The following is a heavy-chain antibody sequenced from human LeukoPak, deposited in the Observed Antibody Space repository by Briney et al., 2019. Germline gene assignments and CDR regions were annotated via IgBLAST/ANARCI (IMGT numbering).Heavy chain of an antibody. V-gene: IGHV4-39*07. Sequence: PSETLSLTCTVSGDSISSSNCYWGWIRQPPGKGLEWIGSIYFSGGTYYNPSLKSRVTISVDTSKNQFSLKLGSVTAADTAVYYCASVEMATIKVSSYWYFDLWGRGTLVTVSS. CDR2: IYFSGGT. CDR1: GDSISSSNCY. D-gene: IGHD5-24*01. CDR3: ASVEMATIKVSSYWYFDL. J-gene: IGHJ2*01.